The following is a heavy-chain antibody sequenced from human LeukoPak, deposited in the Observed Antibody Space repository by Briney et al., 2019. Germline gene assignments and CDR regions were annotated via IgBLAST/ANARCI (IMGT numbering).Heavy chain of an antibody. CDR3: ASSPQFPRLGYSYGYLEDYSFDY. CDR2: INRSRNT. D-gene: IGHD5-18*01. V-gene: IGHV4-34*01. Sequence: SETLSLTCAVYGGSFSGYYWSWIRQPPGKGLEWIGEINRSRNTNYNPSLRSRVTISVDTSKNQFSLKLSSVTAADTAVYYCASSPQFPRLGYSYGYLEDYSFDYWGQGTLVTVSS. CDR1: GGSFSGYY. J-gene: IGHJ4*02.